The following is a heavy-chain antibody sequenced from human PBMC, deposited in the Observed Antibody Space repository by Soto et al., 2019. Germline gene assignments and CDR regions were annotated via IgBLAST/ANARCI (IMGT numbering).Heavy chain of an antibody. Sequence: GGFLRLSCAASGFTFSSYSMNWVRQAPGKGLEWVSYISSSSSIIYYADSVKGRFTISRDNAKNSLYLQMNSLRAEDTAVYYCARSRGYGDYLDPYYNYMDVWGKGTTVTVSS. V-gene: IGHV3-48*01. CDR2: ISSSSSII. CDR3: ARSRGYGDYLDPYYNYMDV. D-gene: IGHD4-17*01. J-gene: IGHJ6*03. CDR1: GFTFSSYS.